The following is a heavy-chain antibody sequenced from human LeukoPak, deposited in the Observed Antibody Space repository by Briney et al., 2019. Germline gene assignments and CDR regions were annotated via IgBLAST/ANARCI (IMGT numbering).Heavy chain of an antibody. J-gene: IGHJ4*02. CDR2: ISSSSSYI. V-gene: IGHV3-21*01. CDR1: GFTFSSYS. Sequence: GGSLRLSCAASGFTFSSYSMNWVRQAPGKGLEWVSSISSSSSYIYYAGSVEGRFTISRDNAKNSLYLQMNSLRAEDTAVYYCARDAVAIIRYFDYWGQGTLVTVSS. D-gene: IGHD6-19*01. CDR3: ARDAVAIIRYFDY.